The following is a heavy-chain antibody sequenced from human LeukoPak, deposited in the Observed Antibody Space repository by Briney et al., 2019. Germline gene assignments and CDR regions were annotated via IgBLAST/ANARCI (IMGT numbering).Heavy chain of an antibody. Sequence: SSETLSLTCTVSGGSISSGSYYWSWIRQPAGKRLEWIGSIYHSGSTYYNPSLKSRVTISVDTSKNQFSLKLSSVTAADTAVYYCAESPYSSGWWPSLFDPWGQGTLVTVSS. CDR3: AESPYSSGWWPSLFDP. V-gene: IGHV4-39*07. CDR1: GGSISSGSYY. D-gene: IGHD6-19*01. J-gene: IGHJ5*02. CDR2: IYHSGST.